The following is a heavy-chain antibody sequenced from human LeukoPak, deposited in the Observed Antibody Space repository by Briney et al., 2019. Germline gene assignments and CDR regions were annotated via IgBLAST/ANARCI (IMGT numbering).Heavy chain of an antibody. CDR3: ARDPVGATLYYYYGMDV. V-gene: IGHV1-46*01. CDR2: INRSGGST. CDR1: GYTFTSYY. D-gene: IGHD1-26*01. Sequence: ASVKVSCKASGYTFTSYYMHWVRQAPGQGLEWMGIINRSGGSTSYAQKFQGRVTMTRDTSTSTVYMELSSLRSEDTAVYYCARDPVGATLYYYYGMDVWGQGTTVTVSS. J-gene: IGHJ6*02.